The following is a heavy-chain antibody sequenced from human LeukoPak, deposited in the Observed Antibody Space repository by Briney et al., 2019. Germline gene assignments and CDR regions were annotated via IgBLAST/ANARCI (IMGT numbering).Heavy chain of an antibody. CDR2: IYYSGST. D-gene: IGHD4-11*01. CDR1: GGSISSGGYY. Sequence: PSETLSLTCTVSGGSISSGGYYWSWIRQHPGKGLEWIGYIYYSGSTYSNPSLKSRVTISVDTSKNQFSLKLSSVTAADTAVYYCARRAKLYDYGNLEWGQGTLVTVSS. J-gene: IGHJ4*02. CDR3: ARRAKLYDYGNLE. V-gene: IGHV4-31*03.